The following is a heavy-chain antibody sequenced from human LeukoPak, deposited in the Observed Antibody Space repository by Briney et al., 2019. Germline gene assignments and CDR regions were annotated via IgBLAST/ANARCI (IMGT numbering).Heavy chain of an antibody. CDR3: ARLSIAAPSGDY. CDR1: GGSIRSSSYY. CDR2: IYYSGST. J-gene: IGHJ4*02. D-gene: IGHD6-6*01. V-gene: IGHV4-39*01. Sequence: SETLSLTCTVSGGSIRSSSYYWGWIRQPPGKGLEWIGSIYYSGSTDYNPSLESRVTISVDTSKNQFSLRLSSVTAADTAVYYCARLSIAAPSGDYWGQGTLVTVSS.